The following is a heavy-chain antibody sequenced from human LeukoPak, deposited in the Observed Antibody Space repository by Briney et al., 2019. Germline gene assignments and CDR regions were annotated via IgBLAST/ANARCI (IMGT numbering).Heavy chain of an antibody. CDR2: ISYDGSNK. V-gene: IGHV3-30-3*01. J-gene: IGHJ4*02. D-gene: IGHD5-24*01. CDR3: AREEMAFDY. Sequence: GGSLRLSCAASGFTFSSYAMHWVRQAPGKGLEWVAVISYDGSNKYYADSVKGRFTISRDNSKNALYLQMNSLRAEDTAVYYCAREEMAFDYWGQGTLVTVSS. CDR1: GFTFSSYA.